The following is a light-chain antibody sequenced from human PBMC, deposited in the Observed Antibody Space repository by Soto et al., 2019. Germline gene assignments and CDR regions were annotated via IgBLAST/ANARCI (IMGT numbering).Light chain of an antibody. J-gene: IGKJ5*01. CDR1: QSINSNY. V-gene: IGKV3-20*01. Sequence: EIVLTQSPGTLSLSPGERATLSCRASQSINSNYLAWYQQKPGQAPRFIMYGASTRATGIPDRFSGSGSGPRFPLAVSIMEPEDSAVYYCQHSGGSPLITFGHGTRLEIK. CDR3: QHSGGSPLIT. CDR2: GAS.